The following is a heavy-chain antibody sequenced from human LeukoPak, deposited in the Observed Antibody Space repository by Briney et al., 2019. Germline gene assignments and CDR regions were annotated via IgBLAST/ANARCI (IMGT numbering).Heavy chain of an antibody. D-gene: IGHD3-9*01. CDR1: GFTFSSYS. J-gene: IGHJ4*02. CDR3: ARVKLRYFDWLSGGFDY. V-gene: IGHV3-30*03. Sequence: GGSLRLSCAASGFTFSSYSMNWVRQAPGKGLEWVAVISYDGSDKYYADSVKGRFTISRDNSKNTLYLQMNSLRAEDTAVYYCARVKLRYFDWLSGGFDYWGQGTLVTVSS. CDR2: ISYDGSDK.